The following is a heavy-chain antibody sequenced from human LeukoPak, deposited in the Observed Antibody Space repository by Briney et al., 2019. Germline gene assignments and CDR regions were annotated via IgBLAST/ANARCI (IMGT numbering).Heavy chain of an antibody. Sequence: SETLSLTCTVSGGSISSSSYYWGWIRQPPGKGLEWIGSIYYSGSTYYNPSLKSRVTISVDTSKNQFSLKLSSVTTADTAVYYCARVGTVTTVGWFDPWGQGTLVTVSS. D-gene: IGHD4-17*01. CDR1: GGSISSSSYY. V-gene: IGHV4-39*07. CDR3: ARVGTVTTVGWFDP. J-gene: IGHJ5*02. CDR2: IYYSGST.